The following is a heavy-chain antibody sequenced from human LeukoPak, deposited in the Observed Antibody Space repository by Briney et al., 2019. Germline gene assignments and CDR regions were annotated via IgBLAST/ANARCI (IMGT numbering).Heavy chain of an antibody. D-gene: IGHD1-20*01. J-gene: IGHJ5*02. CDR2: INHSGIT. Sequence: PSETLSLTCAVYGGSFSDYYWNSIRQPPGKGLEWIGEINHSGITNYIASLKRRVTISVDTSKNQFSLKLSSVTAADTAVYHCARGDAKTTIIGGWFDPWGQGTLVTVSS. CDR1: GGSFSDYY. V-gene: IGHV4-34*01. CDR3: ARGDAKTTIIGGWFDP.